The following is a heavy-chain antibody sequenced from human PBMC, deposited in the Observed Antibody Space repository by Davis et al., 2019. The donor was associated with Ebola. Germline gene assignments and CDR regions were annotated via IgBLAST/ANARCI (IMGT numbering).Heavy chain of an antibody. CDR2: VRSHGSDD. CDR1: GFTFSNYG. Sequence: GESLKISCGGSGFTFSNYGMNWVRQAPGRGLEWVAFVRSHGSDDHYADSVKGRFTISRDNSKNTLYLQMNSLRPEDTAVYYCARDSDDYSFDYWGQGTLVTVSS. D-gene: IGHD4-11*01. CDR3: ARDSDDYSFDY. V-gene: IGHV3-30*02. J-gene: IGHJ4*02.